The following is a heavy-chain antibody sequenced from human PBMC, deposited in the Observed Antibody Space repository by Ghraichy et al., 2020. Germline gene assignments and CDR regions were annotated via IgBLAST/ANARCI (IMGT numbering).Heavy chain of an antibody. CDR3: ARRSGYSYYAMDV. Sequence: ASVKVSCKASGYTFSSSSMHRVRQAPGQSLEWMGWINTGNGNTKYSQKFQGRVSFTRDTSASTAYMELSSLRSEDTAIYYCARRSGYSYYAMDVWGQGTTVSVS. CDR2: INTGNGNT. V-gene: IGHV1-3*04. J-gene: IGHJ6*02. D-gene: IGHD5-12*01. CDR1: GYTFSSSS.